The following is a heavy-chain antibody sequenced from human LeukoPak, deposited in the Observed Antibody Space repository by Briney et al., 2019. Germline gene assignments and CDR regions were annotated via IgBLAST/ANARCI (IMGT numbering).Heavy chain of an antibody. CDR3: ARENPSGYYNRPIDY. Sequence: PSETLSLTCAVSSGSISSSNWWSWVRQPPGKGLEWIGEINHSGNTHYNPSLKSRVTISVDRSDNQFSLKLSSVTAADTAVYYCARENPSGYYNRPIDYWGQGTLVTVSS. J-gene: IGHJ4*02. CDR1: SGSISSSNW. CDR2: INHSGNT. D-gene: IGHD3-22*01. V-gene: IGHV4-4*02.